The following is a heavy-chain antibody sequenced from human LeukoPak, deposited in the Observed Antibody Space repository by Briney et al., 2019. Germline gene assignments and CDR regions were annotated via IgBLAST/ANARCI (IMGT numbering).Heavy chain of an antibody. V-gene: IGHV3-21*04. J-gene: IGHJ2*01. CDR1: GFTFSSYS. CDR2: ISSSSSYI. CDR3: AKDLRTYYGSGNLNWYFDL. D-gene: IGHD3-10*01. Sequence: PGGSLRLSCAASGFTFSSYSMNWVRQAPGKGLEWVSSISSSSSYIYYADSVKGRFTISRDNAKNSLYLQMNSLRAEDTAVYYCAKDLRTYYGSGNLNWYFDLWGRGTLVTVSS.